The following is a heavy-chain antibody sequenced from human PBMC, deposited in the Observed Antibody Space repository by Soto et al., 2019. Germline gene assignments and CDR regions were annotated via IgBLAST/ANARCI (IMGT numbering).Heavy chain of an antibody. CDR1: GGTFSSYA. Sequence: GASVKVSCKASGGTFSSYAISWVRQAPGQGLEWMGGIIPIFGTANYAQKFQGRVTITADESTSTAYMELSSLRSEDTAVYFCARGQGYCSGGICYYYYYGMDVWGQGTTVTVSS. CDR2: IIPIFGTA. CDR3: ARGQGYCSGGICYYYYYGMDV. J-gene: IGHJ6*02. V-gene: IGHV1-69*13. D-gene: IGHD2-15*01.